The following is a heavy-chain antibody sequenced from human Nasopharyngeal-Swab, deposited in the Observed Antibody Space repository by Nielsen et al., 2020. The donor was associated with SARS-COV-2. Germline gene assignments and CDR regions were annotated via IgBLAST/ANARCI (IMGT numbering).Heavy chain of an antibody. CDR1: GGSISSYY. D-gene: IGHD1-26*01. V-gene: IGHV4-59*01. Sequence: SETLSLTCTVSGGSISSYYWSWIRQPPGKGLEWIGYIYYSGSTNYNPSLKSRVTISVDTSKNQFSLKLSSVTAADTAVYYCARETQWETPDYWGQGTLVTVSS. CDR2: IYYSGST. CDR3: ARETQWETPDY. J-gene: IGHJ4*02.